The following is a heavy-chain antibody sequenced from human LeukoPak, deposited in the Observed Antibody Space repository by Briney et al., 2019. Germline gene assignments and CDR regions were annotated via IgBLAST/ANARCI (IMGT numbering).Heavy chain of an antibody. J-gene: IGHJ4*02. CDR3: GKTTVGYSSGQKPAWPVDY. Sequence: PGGSLRLSCEASGFTFGSHAMYWVRQAPGKGLEWVAGIFGSGGSPHYADSVKGRFTISRDNPRNTVYLQINSLRAEDTAVYYCGKTTVGYSSGQKPAWPVDYWGQGTLVTVSS. V-gene: IGHV3-23*01. CDR2: IFGSGGSP. CDR1: GFTFGSHA. D-gene: IGHD5-18*01.